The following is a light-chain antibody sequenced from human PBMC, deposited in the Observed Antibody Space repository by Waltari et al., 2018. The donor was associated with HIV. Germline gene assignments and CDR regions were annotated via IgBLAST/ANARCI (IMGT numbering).Light chain of an antibody. J-gene: IGLJ2*01. Sequence: PLSVSVSPGQTARITCSGDVLSKQYVHWYHQKAGQAPSMVMYKDTQRPSGIPERFSGSSSGSTVTLTITEVQAEDEGDYFCQSADSGILFGGGTRLTVL. V-gene: IGLV3-25*03. CDR2: KDT. CDR1: VLSKQY. CDR3: QSADSGIL.